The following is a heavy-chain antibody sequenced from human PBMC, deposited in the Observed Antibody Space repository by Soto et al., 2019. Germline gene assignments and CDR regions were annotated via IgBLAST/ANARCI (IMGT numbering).Heavy chain of an antibody. D-gene: IGHD3-10*01. J-gene: IGHJ6*02. CDR3: ARWFGGSYYYYGMDV. CDR2: IIPIFGTA. CDR1: GGTFSSYA. Sequence: ASVKVSCKASGGTFSSYAISWVRQAPGQGLEWMGGIIPIFGTANYAQKFQGRVTITADESTSTAYMELSSLRSEDTAVDYCARWFGGSYYYYGMDVWGQGTTVTVSS. V-gene: IGHV1-69*13.